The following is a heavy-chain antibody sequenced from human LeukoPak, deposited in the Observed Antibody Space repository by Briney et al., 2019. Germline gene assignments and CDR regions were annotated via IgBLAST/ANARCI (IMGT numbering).Heavy chain of an antibody. CDR3: AKDLGLGRYFDWLSGLVDY. CDR1: GFTFSSYA. D-gene: IGHD3-9*01. J-gene: IGHJ4*02. V-gene: IGHV3-23*01. CDR2: ISGSGGST. Sequence: GGSLRLSCAASGFTFSSYAMSWVRQAPGKGLEWVSAISGSGGSTYYADSVKGRFTISRDNSKNTQYLQMNSLRAEDTAVYYCAKDLGLGRYFDWLSGLVDYWGQGTLVTVSS.